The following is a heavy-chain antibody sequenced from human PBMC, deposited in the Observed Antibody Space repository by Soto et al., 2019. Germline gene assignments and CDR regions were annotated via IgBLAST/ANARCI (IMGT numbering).Heavy chain of an antibody. CDR1: GRSISSCGYY. V-gene: IGHV4-30-4*01. Sequence: QVQLQESGPGLVKPSQTLSLTCTVSGRSISSCGYYWSWIRQPPGKALEWIGYISYSGSTYYNQSLRSRVTTSVDTSTNQWSLKLSSVTAADTAVYYCARGITILGVAQRNDYWGQGTLVTVSS. D-gene: IGHD3-3*01. J-gene: IGHJ4*02. CDR2: ISYSGST. CDR3: ARGITILGVAQRNDY.